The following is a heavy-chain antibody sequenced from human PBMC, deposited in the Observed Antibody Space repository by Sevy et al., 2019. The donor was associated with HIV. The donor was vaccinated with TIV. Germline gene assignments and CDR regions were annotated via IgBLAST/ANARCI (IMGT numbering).Heavy chain of an antibody. J-gene: IGHJ4*02. CDR2: INSDGKIK. CDR3: VRGSTGTFGH. CDR1: GFTLSIYW. D-gene: IGHD3-9*01. Sequence: GGSLRLSCAASGFTLSIYWMHWVRQVPGKGLVWVSHINSDGKIKGYADSVEGRFTISRDNAEKTVYLQMNSLRADDTAVYYCVRGSTGTFGHWGQGTLVTVSS. V-gene: IGHV3-74*01.